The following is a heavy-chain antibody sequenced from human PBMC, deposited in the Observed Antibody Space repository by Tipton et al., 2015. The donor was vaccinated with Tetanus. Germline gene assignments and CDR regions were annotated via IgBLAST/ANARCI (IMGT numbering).Heavy chain of an antibody. D-gene: IGHD1-14*01. Sequence: QLVQSGPEVKKPGSSVKVSCKASGGGFSKFAISWLRQAPGQGFELMGTIIPALSTTTYEQKFRGRITITADGSTSTAYMELRSLRSDDTAVYFCTRDGPRLREPEPFDYWGRGTLVTVSS. J-gene: IGHJ4*02. V-gene: IGHV1-69*15. CDR3: TRDGPRLREPEPFDY. CDR2: IIPALSTT. CDR1: GGGFSKFA.